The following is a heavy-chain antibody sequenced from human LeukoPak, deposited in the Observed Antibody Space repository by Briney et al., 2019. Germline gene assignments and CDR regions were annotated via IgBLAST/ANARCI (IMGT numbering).Heavy chain of an antibody. CDR1: TFTFSSYW. D-gene: IGHD5-12*01. J-gene: IGHJ4*02. V-gene: IGHV3-7*01. Sequence: PGGSLRLSCAASTFTFSSYWMSWVRQAPGKGLEWVANIKHDGSEKYYVDSVEGRFTISRDNAMNSLYLQMNSLRAEDTAVYYCAREVATIPIYYDTRDYYFDYWGQGTLVTVSS. CDR3: AREVATIPIYYDTRDYYFDY. CDR2: IKHDGSEK.